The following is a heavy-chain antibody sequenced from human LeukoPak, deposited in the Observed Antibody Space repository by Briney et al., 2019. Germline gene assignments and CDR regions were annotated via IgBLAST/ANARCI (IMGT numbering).Heavy chain of an antibody. Sequence: GGSLRLSCVASGFTFSNYDMHWVRQAPGKGLEWVAVISYDGTNKYYADSVKGRFTISRDNSKKTLDLQMNSLRGEDTAVYYCAKYDYGMDVWGQGTTVTVSS. CDR1: GFTFSNYD. CDR3: AKYDYGMDV. V-gene: IGHV3-30*18. J-gene: IGHJ6*02. CDR2: ISYDGTNK.